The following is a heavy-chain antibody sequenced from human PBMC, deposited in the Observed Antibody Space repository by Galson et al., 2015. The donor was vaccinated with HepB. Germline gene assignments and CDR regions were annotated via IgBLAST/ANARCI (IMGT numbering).Heavy chain of an antibody. CDR3: AAQGYCSGGSCAGDYYYYYGMDV. D-gene: IGHD2-15*01. J-gene: IGHJ6*02. V-gene: IGHV1-58*01. Sequence: SVKVSCKASGFTFTSSAVQWLRQARGQRLEWIGWIVVGRGNTNYAQKFQERVTITRDMSTSTAYMELNSLRSEDTAVYYCAAQGYCSGGSCAGDYYYYYGMDVWGQGTTVTVSS. CDR2: IVVGRGNT. CDR1: GFTFTSSA.